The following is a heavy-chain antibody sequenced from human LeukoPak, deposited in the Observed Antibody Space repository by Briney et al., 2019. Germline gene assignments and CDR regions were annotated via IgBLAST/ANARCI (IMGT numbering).Heavy chain of an antibody. V-gene: IGHV3-64*02. CDR3: VRDCGGDCRHGMDL. D-gene: IGHD2-21*02. CDR2: ISSDGAGT. Sequence: PGGSLRLSCAASGFTFSTFALHWVRQAPGKGLEYVSGISSDGAGTFYADSVKGRFTISRDNTKNTLFLQMGSLRAEDMAVYYCVRDCGGDCRHGMDLWVQGTTVTVSS. CDR1: GFTFSTFA. J-gene: IGHJ6*02.